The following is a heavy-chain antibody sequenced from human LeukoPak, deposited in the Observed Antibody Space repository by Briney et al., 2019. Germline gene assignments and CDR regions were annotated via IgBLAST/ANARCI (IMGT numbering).Heavy chain of an antibody. CDR1: GYTFTGYY. J-gene: IGHJ4*02. Sequence: ASVKVSCKASGYTFTGYYMHWVRQAPGQGLEWMGWINPNSGGTNYAQKFQGRVTMTRDTSISTAYMELSRLRSDDTAVYYCARAITAFTIFGVVIDNFDYWGQGTLVTVSS. CDR2: INPNSGGT. D-gene: IGHD3-3*01. V-gene: IGHV1-2*02. CDR3: ARAITAFTIFGVVIDNFDY.